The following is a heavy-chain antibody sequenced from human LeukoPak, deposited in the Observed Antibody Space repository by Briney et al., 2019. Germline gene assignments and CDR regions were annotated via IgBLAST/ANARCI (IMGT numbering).Heavy chain of an antibody. Sequence: QSGGSLRLSCAASGFTFSSYSMNWVRQAPGKGLEWVSYISSSSSTIYYADSVKGRFTISRDNAKNSLYLQMNSLRAEDTAVYYCANQYNGGYYDIPLPDYWGQGTLVTVSS. D-gene: IGHD3-9*01. CDR2: ISSSSSTI. CDR3: ANQYNGGYYDIPLPDY. CDR1: GFTFSSYS. J-gene: IGHJ4*02. V-gene: IGHV3-48*01.